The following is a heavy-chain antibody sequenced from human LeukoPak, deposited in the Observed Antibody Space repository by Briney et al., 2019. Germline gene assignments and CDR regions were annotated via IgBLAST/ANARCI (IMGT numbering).Heavy chain of an antibody. D-gene: IGHD5-24*01. CDR1: GFTFGDYA. CDR3: TGDPPEVATVNWFDP. V-gene: IGHV3-49*03. J-gene: IGHJ5*02. Sequence: GGSLRLSCTASGFTFGDYAMSWFRQAPGKGLEWVGFIRSKAYGGTTEYAASVKGRFTISRDDSKSIAYLQMNSLKTEDTAVYYCTGDPPEVATVNWFDPWGQGTLVTVSS. CDR2: IRSKAYGGTT.